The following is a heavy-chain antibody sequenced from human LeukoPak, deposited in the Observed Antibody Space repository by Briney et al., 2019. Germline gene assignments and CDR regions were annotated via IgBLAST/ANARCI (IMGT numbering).Heavy chain of an antibody. Sequence: LRASVKVSCKASGGTFSSYAISWVRQAPGQGLEWMGRIIPILGIANYAQKFQGRVTITADKSTSTAYMELSSLRSEDTAVYYCARDGPLRSYVLGWGQGTLVTVSS. CDR3: ARDGPLRSYVLG. D-gene: IGHD1-26*01. CDR2: IIPILGIA. CDR1: GGTFSSYA. V-gene: IGHV1-69*04. J-gene: IGHJ4*02.